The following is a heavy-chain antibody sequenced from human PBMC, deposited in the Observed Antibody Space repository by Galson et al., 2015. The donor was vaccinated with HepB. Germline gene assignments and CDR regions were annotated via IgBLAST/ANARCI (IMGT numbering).Heavy chain of an antibody. CDR3: ATIRLYSDYGDDAFNV. D-gene: IGHD4-11*01. Sequence: LSLTCTVSGGSISSASNYWSWIRQPAGKGLEWIGRIYTSGRTNYNPSLNSRVTMSVDTSKNQFSLKLNSVTAADTAVYFCATIRLYSDYGDDAFNVWGQGTMVTVSS. CDR1: GGSISSASNY. J-gene: IGHJ3*01. CDR2: IYTSGRT. V-gene: IGHV4-61*02.